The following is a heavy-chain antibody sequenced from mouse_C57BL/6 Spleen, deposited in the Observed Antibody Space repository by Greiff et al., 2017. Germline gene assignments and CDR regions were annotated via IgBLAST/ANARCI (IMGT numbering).Heavy chain of an antibody. V-gene: IGHV1-80*01. D-gene: IGHD1-1*01. CDR3: ASPYYYGSSIFAY. CDR1: GYAFSSYW. Sequence: QVHVKQSGAELVKPGASVKISCKASGYAFSSYWMNWVKQRPGKGLEWIGQIYPGDGDTNYNGKFKGKATLTADKSSSTAYMQLSSLTSEDSAVYFCASPYYYGSSIFAYWGQGTLVTVSA. CDR2: IYPGDGDT. J-gene: IGHJ3*01.